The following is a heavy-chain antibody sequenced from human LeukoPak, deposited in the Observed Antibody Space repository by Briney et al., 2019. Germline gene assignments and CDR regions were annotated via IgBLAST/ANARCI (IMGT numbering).Heavy chain of an antibody. CDR1: GFTFSTYA. CDR3: AKAACGSTSCHPDH. Sequence: GGSLRLSCAASGFTFSTYAMHWVRQAPGKGLEWAAVVSYDGSTEYYEDSGKGRFAISRDNSMNTLYLQINSLRAEDTAVYSCAKAACGSTSCHPDHWGQGTPVTVSS. D-gene: IGHD2-2*01. CDR2: VSYDGSTE. V-gene: IGHV3-30*18. J-gene: IGHJ4*02.